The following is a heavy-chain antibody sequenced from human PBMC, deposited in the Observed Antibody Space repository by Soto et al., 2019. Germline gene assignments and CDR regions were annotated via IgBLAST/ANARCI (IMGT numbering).Heavy chain of an antibody. J-gene: IGHJ4*02. CDR3: VSWVSAHFDY. V-gene: IGHV3-23*01. D-gene: IGHD2-8*01. CDR1: GFTFKYHG. Sequence: GGSLRLSCATSGFTFKYHGMSWVRQAPGKGLGWVSTINSNGVDTHYPDSVKGRFIISRDNSRNTLDLHMSSLRAEDTALYYCVSWVSAHFDYWGQGTMVTVSS. CDR2: INSNGVDT.